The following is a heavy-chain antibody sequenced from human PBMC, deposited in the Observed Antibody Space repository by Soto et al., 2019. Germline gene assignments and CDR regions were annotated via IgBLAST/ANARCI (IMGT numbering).Heavy chain of an antibody. CDR3: ARDRAGSGSLFGY. V-gene: IGHV1-18*01. J-gene: IGHJ4*02. CDR2: ISAYNGNT. CDR1: GYCFTNYD. Sequence: QVQLAQSGAEVEKPRASVKVSFKSSGYCFTNYDITWVREAPGQGIEWMGWISAYNGNTNYAQKLQDRVTMTRDTSTSTAYMELRSLRSDVTAVYYCARDRAGSGSLFGYWGQGTLVTVSS. D-gene: IGHD1-26*01.